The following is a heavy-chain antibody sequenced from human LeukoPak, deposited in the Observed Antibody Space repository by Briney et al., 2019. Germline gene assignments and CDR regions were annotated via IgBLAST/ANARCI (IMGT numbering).Heavy chain of an antibody. V-gene: IGHV1-2*02. J-gene: IGHJ3*02. CDR2: INPNSGGT. CDR3: ASWDTIVATPDDAFDI. Sequence: ASVKVSFKASGYTFTGYYMHWVRQAPGQGLESMGWINPNSGGTNYAQKFQGRVTMTRDTSISTAYMELSRLRSDDTAVYYYASWDTIVATPDDAFDIWGQGTMVTVSS. D-gene: IGHD5-12*01. CDR1: GYTFTGYY.